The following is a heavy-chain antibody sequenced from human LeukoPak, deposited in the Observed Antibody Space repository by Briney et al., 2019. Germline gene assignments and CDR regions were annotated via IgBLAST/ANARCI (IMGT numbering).Heavy chain of an antibody. Sequence: PGGSLRLSCAASGFTFSSYAMSWVRQPPGKGLEWVSAISGSGGSTYYADSVKGRFTISRDNSKNTLYLQMNSLRAEDTAVYYCAKQSRGGLIAVAGSHYFDYWGQGTLVTASS. CDR2: ISGSGGST. V-gene: IGHV3-23*01. D-gene: IGHD6-19*01. CDR1: GFTFSSYA. CDR3: AKQSRGGLIAVAGSHYFDY. J-gene: IGHJ4*02.